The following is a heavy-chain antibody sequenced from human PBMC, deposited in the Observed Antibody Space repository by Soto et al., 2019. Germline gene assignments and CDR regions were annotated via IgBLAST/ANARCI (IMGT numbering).Heavy chain of an antibody. J-gene: IGHJ4*02. CDR3: ARASDGYKGNFDY. CDR2: IYYSGST. V-gene: IGHV4-59*01. CDR1: GGSISSYY. Sequence: SETLSLTCTVSGGSISSYYWSWIRQPPGKGLEWIGYIYYSGSTNYNPSLKSRVTISVDTSKNQFSLKLSSVTAADTAVYYCARASDGYKGNFDYWGQGTLVTVSS. D-gene: IGHD5-12*01.